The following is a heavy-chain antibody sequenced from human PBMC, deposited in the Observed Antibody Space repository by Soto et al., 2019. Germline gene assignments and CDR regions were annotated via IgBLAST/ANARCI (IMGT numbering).Heavy chain of an antibody. Sequence: QVQLVQSGAEVKKPGASVKVSCKASGYTFTSYDINWVRQATGQGLEWVGWMSPSRGDTGYAQKFQDRLTMTWVTSISTAYMELNSLSSEDTAVYYCARDYGGKSGWFDPWGQGTLVTVSS. J-gene: IGHJ5*02. D-gene: IGHD4-17*01. CDR2: MSPSRGDT. CDR1: GYTFTSYD. CDR3: ARDYGGKSGWFDP. V-gene: IGHV1-8*01.